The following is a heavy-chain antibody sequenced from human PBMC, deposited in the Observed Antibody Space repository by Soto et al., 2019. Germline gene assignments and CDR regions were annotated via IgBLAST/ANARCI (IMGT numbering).Heavy chain of an antibody. J-gene: IGHJ4*02. D-gene: IGHD6-6*01. Sequence: GGSLRLSCTASGFTFGDYAMSWFRQAPGKGLEWVGFIRSKAYGGTTEYAASVKGRFTISRDDSKSIAYLQMNSLKTEDTAVYYCTRDLGSIAARPARDKKSLRPTFDYWGQGTLVTVSS. CDR1: GFTFGDYA. CDR3: TRDLGSIAARPARDKKSLRPTFDY. CDR2: IRSKAYGGTT. V-gene: IGHV3-49*03.